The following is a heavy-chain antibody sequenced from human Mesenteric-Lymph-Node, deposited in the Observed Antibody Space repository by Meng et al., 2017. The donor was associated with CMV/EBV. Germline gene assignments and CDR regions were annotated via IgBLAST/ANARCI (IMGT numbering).Heavy chain of an antibody. J-gene: IGHJ4*02. CDR1: GGSISSSSYY. Sequence: GSLRLSCTVSGGSISSSSYYWSWIRQPPGKGLEWIGEIYHSGSTNYSPSLKSRVTISVDKSKNQFSLKLSSVTAADTAVYYCASYGSSWPVYFDYWGQGTLVTVSS. D-gene: IGHD6-13*01. CDR2: IYHSGST. V-gene: IGHV4-61*05. CDR3: ASYGSSWPVYFDY.